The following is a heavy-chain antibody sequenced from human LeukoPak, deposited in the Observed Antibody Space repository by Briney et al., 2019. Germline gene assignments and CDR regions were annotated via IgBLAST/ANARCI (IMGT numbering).Heavy chain of an antibody. CDR2: IYYNGST. V-gene: IGHV4-59*01. CDR1: GASISSYY. CDR3: ARDVTHYYGSGSYFHRGMDV. J-gene: IGHJ6*04. D-gene: IGHD3-10*01. Sequence: SETLSLTCTVSGASISSYYWSWIRQPPGKGLEWIGYIYYNGSTNYSPSLKSRVTISVDTSKNQFSLRLSPVTAADTAVYYCARDVTHYYGSGSYFHRGMDVWGKGTTVIVSS.